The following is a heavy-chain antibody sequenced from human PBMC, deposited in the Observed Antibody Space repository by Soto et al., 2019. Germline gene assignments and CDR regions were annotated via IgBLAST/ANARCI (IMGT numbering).Heavy chain of an antibody. Sequence: SQTLSLTCVISGDSVSSNSAAWNWIRQSPSRGLEWLGRTYYRPKWYNDYAVSVKSRITINPDTSKNQFSLQPNSVTPEDTAVYYCARAITREDAFDIWGQGTMVTVSS. D-gene: IGHD1-20*01. CDR3: ARAITREDAFDI. CDR1: GDSVSSNSAA. J-gene: IGHJ3*02. V-gene: IGHV6-1*01. CDR2: TYYRPKWYN.